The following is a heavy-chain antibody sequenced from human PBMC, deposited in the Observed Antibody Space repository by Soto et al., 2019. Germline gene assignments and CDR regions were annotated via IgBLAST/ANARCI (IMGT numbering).Heavy chain of an antibody. Sequence: ASVKVSCKASGYTFTTYDIHWVRQVTGQGLEWMGWMNPYNGNTGSTQKFQGRVTMTRNTSISTVYMELTSLRSEDTAVYYCARRKERSGPHYFDYWGQGRLVTVSP. CDR2: MNPYNGNT. V-gene: IGHV1-8*01. CDR1: GYTFTTYD. J-gene: IGHJ4*02. D-gene: IGHD6-25*01. CDR3: ARRKERSGPHYFDY.